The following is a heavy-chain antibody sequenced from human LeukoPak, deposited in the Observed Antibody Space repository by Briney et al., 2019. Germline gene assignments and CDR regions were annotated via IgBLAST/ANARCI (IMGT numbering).Heavy chain of an antibody. Sequence: GGSLRLSCAASGFTFSSYSMNWVRQAPGKGLEWVSSISSSSSYIYYADSVKGRFTISRDNAKNSLYLQMNSLRAEDTAVYYCARERVNCSSTSCYPHWFDPWGQGTLVTVSS. D-gene: IGHD2-2*01. CDR1: GFTFSSYS. J-gene: IGHJ5*02. V-gene: IGHV3-21*01. CDR2: ISSSSSYI. CDR3: ARERVNCSSTSCYPHWFDP.